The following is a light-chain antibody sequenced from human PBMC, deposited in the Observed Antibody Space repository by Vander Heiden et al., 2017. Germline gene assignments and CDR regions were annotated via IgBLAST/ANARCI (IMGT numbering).Light chain of an antibody. V-gene: IGKV1-5*03. CDR2: KAS. Sequence: DIKMTTSPSTLSASVGDSVTTTCRARQSISTWLAWYQQKPGKAPKLLIYKASSLESGVPARFSGSGSGTDFTLTISRLQPDDFATYYCQLDNDDSWTFGQGTKVEIK. J-gene: IGKJ1*01. CDR1: QSISTW. CDR3: QLDNDDSWT.